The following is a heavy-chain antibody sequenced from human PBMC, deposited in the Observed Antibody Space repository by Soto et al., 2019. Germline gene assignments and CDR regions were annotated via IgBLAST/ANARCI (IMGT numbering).Heavy chain of an antibody. V-gene: IGHV1-18*04. CDR3: GRGLGGGWYYFDY. CDR1: GYSFISYG. Sequence: QGQLVQSGVEVKKPGASVKVSCKASGYSFISYGIGWVRQAPGQGLEWMGWITVNSGNTNYPQKFQGRVTMTTDTSTSTAYMELRSLTSDDTAIYYGGRGLGGGWYYFDYGGPGTLVTVSS. J-gene: IGHJ4*02. D-gene: IGHD6-19*01. CDR2: ITVNSGNT.